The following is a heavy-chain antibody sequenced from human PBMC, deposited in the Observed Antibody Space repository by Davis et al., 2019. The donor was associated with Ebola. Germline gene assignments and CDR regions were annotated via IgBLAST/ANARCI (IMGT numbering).Heavy chain of an antibody. Sequence: SVKVSCKASGGTFSSYAISWVRQAPGQGLEWMGGIIPIFGTANYAQKFQGRVTITADKSTSTAYMELSSLRSEDTAVYYCAREEYYYYYGMDVWGQGTTVTVSS. CDR3: AREEYYYYYGMDV. J-gene: IGHJ6*02. CDR1: GGTFSSYA. V-gene: IGHV1-69*06. CDR2: IIPIFGTA.